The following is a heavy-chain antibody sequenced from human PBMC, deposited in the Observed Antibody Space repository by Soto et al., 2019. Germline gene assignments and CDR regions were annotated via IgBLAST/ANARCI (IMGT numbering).Heavy chain of an antibody. Sequence: GGSLRLSCAASGFTFDDYAMHWVRQAPGKGLEWVSGISWNSGSIGYADSVKGRFTISRDNAKNSFFLQMNSLRVGDTAVYYCARTDRDFYGLDVWGQGTTVTVSS. J-gene: IGHJ6*02. CDR1: GFTFDDYA. CDR3: ARTDRDFYGLDV. V-gene: IGHV3-9*01. D-gene: IGHD1-1*01. CDR2: ISWNSGSI.